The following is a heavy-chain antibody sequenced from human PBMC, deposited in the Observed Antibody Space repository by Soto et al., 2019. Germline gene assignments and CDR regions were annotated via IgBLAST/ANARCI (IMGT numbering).Heavy chain of an antibody. V-gene: IGHV1-46*03. Sequence: QVQLVQSGAEVKKPGASVKVSCKASGYTFTSYYMHWVRQAPGQGLEWMGIINPSGGSTSYAQKFQGRVTMNRDTSTSTVYMELSSLRSEDTAVYYCARDDAMVRGVISKLSYWGQGTLVTVSS. CDR2: INPSGGST. CDR1: GYTFTSYY. CDR3: ARDDAMVRGVISKLSY. J-gene: IGHJ4*02. D-gene: IGHD3-10*01.